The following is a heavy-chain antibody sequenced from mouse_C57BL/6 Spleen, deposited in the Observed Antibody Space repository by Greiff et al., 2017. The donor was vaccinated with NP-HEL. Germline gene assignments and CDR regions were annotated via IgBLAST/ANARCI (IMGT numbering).Heavy chain of an antibody. CDR3: AYYGSSSHYYAMDY. D-gene: IGHD1-1*01. CDR2: INPNYGTT. CDR1: GYSFTDYN. Sequence: EVQLQQSGPELVKPGASVKISCKASGYSFTDYNMNWVKQSNGKSLEWIGVINPNYGTTSYNQKFKGKATLTVDQSSSTAYMQLNSLTSEDSAVYYCAYYGSSSHYYAMDYWGQGTSVTVSS. V-gene: IGHV1-39*01. J-gene: IGHJ4*01.